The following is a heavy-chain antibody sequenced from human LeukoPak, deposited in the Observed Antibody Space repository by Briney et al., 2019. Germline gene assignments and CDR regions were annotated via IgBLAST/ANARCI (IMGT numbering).Heavy chain of an antibody. D-gene: IGHD3-10*01. CDR3: AKDGETYYYGSGSYYGHFDY. CDR2: ISSSSSYI. V-gene: IGHV3-21*01. Sequence: TGGSLRLSCAASGFTFSSYSMNWVRQAPGKGLEWVSSISSSSSYIYYADSAKGRFTISRDNAKNSLYLQMNSLRAEDTAVYYCAKDGETYYYGSGSYYGHFDYWGQGTLVTVSS. CDR1: GFTFSSYS. J-gene: IGHJ4*02.